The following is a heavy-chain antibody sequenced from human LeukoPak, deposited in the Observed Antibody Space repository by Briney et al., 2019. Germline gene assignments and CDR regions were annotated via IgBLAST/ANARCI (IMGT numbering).Heavy chain of an antibody. Sequence: SETLSLTCVVSGGSIGTYYWFWSRQPPGKGPEWIGYIDYSGSTTYNPSLKSRVTISVDTSKNQFSLRLNSATAADTAVYYCARGVTLRGTYYMDVWGKGTTVTVSS. CDR2: IDYSGST. D-gene: IGHD3-10*01. CDR3: ARGVTLRGTYYMDV. V-gene: IGHV4-59*01. CDR1: GGSIGTYY. J-gene: IGHJ6*03.